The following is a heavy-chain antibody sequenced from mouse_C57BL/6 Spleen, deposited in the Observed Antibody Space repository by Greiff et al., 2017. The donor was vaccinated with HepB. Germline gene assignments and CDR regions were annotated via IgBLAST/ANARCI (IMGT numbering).Heavy chain of an antibody. Sequence: EVNLVESGGGLVKPGGSLKLSCAASGFTFSSYAMSWVRQTPEKRLEWVATISDGGSYTYYPDNVKGRFTISRDNAKNNLYLQMSHLKSEDTAMYYCARSTYYDHGGFAYWGQGTLVTVSA. CDR3: ARSTYYDHGGFAY. J-gene: IGHJ3*01. CDR1: GFTFSSYA. V-gene: IGHV5-4*03. D-gene: IGHD2-10*01. CDR2: ISDGGSYT.